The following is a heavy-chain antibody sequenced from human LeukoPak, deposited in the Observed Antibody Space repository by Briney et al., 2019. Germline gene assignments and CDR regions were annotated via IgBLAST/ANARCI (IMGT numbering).Heavy chain of an antibody. J-gene: IGHJ6*02. CDR1: GGSISSYY. Sequence: SETLSLTCTVSGGSISSYYWSWIRQPPGKGLEWIGEINHSGSTNYNPSLKSRVTISVDTSKNQFSLKLSSVTAADTAVYYCARAVYDFWSGYPYGMDVWGQGTTVTVSS. CDR2: INHSGST. V-gene: IGHV4-34*01. D-gene: IGHD3-3*01. CDR3: ARAVYDFWSGYPYGMDV.